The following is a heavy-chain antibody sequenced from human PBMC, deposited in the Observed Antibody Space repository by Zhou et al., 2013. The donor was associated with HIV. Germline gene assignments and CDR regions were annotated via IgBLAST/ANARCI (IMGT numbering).Heavy chain of an antibody. D-gene: IGHD3-10*01. J-gene: IGHJ3*02. V-gene: IGHV1-46*03. Sequence: QVQLVQSGAEVKKPGASVKVSCKASGYTFTSYYMHWVRQAPGQGLEWMGIINPSGGSTSYAQKFQGRVTMTRDTSTSTVYMELSSLRSEDTAVYYCATSRLFMVRGDDAFDIWGQGTMVTVSS. CDR2: INPSGGST. CDR1: GYTFTSYY. CDR3: ATSRLFMVRGDDAFDI.